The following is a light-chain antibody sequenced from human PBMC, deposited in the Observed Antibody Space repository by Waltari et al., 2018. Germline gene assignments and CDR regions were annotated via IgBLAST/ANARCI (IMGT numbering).Light chain of an antibody. Sequence: QSALTQPRSVSGSPGPSVTIPCTGTSSDVGGYKYVPWYQHHPGKAPKLMIYDVSKRPSGVPDRFSGSKSGNTASLTISGLQAEDEADYYCCSYAGGYTWVFGGGTKLTVL. CDR2: DVS. CDR1: SSDVGGYKY. CDR3: CSYAGGYTWV. J-gene: IGLJ3*02. V-gene: IGLV2-11*01.